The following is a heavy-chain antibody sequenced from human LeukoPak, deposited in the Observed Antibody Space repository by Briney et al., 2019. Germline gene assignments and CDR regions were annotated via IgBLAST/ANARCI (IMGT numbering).Heavy chain of an antibody. D-gene: IGHD3-9*01. V-gene: IGHV4-34*01. J-gene: IGHJ4*02. CDR2: INHSGST. CDR1: GGSFSGYY. CDR3: ARGSPRYFDWLFSRDFDY. Sequence: PSETLSLTCAVYGGSFSGYYWSWIRQPPGKGLEWIGEINHSGSTNYNPSLKSRVTISVDTSKNQFSLKLSSVTAADTAVYYCARGSPRYFDWLFSRDFDYWGQRTLLTVSS.